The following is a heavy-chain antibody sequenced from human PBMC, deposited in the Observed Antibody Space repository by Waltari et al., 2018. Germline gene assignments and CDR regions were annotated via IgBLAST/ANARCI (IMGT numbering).Heavy chain of an antibody. J-gene: IGHJ4*02. CDR1: GYTFTGYY. Sequence: QVQLVQSGAEVKKPGASVKVSCKASGYTFTGYYMHWVRQAPGQGLEWMGWINPNSGGTNYAQKFQGRVTMTRDTSISTAYMELSRLRSDDTAVYYCARESGMATIIRALGYWGQGTLVTVSS. V-gene: IGHV1-2*02. CDR3: ARESGMATIIRALGY. CDR2: INPNSGGT. D-gene: IGHD5-12*01.